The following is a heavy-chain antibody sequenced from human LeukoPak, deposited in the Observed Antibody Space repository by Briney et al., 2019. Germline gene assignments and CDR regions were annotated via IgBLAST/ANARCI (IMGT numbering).Heavy chain of an antibody. J-gene: IGHJ4*02. D-gene: IGHD1-26*01. CDR3: VRAVGAASNY. CDR2: ISLDGSEK. V-gene: IGHV3-7*01. CDR1: GFTFSTYW. Sequence: PGGSLRLSCAASGFTFSTYWMSWVRQAPGKGLEWVANISLDGSEKYYVDSVKGRFTISRDNAKNSLYLQMDSLRAEDTALYYCVRAVGAASNYWGQGTLVTVSS.